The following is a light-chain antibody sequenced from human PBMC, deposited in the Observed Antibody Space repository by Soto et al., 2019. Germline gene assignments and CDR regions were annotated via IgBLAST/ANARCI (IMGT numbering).Light chain of an antibody. CDR3: QQRSSWPLT. V-gene: IGKV3-11*01. Sequence: EIVLTQSPDTLSLSPGERATLSCRASQRFRSYLAWYQQKPGQAPRLLIYDASNRATGIPARFSGSGSGTDFTLSISSLEPEDFAIYFCQQRSSWPLTFGGGTKVEIK. CDR2: DAS. CDR1: QRFRSY. J-gene: IGKJ4*01.